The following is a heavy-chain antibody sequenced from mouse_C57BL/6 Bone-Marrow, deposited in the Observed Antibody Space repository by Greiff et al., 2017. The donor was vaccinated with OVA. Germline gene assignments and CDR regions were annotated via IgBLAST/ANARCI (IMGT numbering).Heavy chain of an antibody. CDR2: INYDGSST. J-gene: IGHJ3*01. V-gene: IGHV5-16*01. D-gene: IGHD1-1*01. CDR1: GFTFSDYY. Sequence: EVKLMESEGGLVQPGSSMKLSCTASGFTFSDYYMAWVRQVPEKGLEWVANINYDGSSTYYLDYFKSRFIISRDNAKNILYLQLSSLKSEDTAKYYCAREDYGSSPFAYWGQGTLVTVSA. CDR3: AREDYGSSPFAY.